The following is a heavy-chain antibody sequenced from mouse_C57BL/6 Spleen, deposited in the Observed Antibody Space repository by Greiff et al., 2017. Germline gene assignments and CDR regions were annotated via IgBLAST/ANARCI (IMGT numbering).Heavy chain of an antibody. CDR2: ISGGGGNT. J-gene: IGHJ4*01. CDR3: AKAYGNYDYYAMDY. D-gene: IGHD2-10*02. CDR1: GFTFSSYT. V-gene: IGHV5-9*01. Sequence: EVQLVESGGGLVKPGGSLKLSCAASGFTFSSYTMSWVRQTPEKRLEWVATISGGGGNTYYPDSVKGRFTISRDNAKNTLYLQMSSLRSEDTALYYCAKAYGNYDYYAMDYWGQGTSVTVSS.